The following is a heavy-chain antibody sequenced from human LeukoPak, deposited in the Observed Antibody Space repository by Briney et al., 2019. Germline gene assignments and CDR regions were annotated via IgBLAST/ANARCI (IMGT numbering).Heavy chain of an antibody. V-gene: IGHV4-59*12. CDR2: IYYNGNT. D-gene: IGHD3-10*01. CDR1: GGSMTTYY. Sequence: SETLSLTCTVSGGSMTTYYWSWIRQPPGKGLEWIGYIYYNGNTNYNPSLKSRVTISVDMSKHQFSLKLNSVTAADTALYYCARDRGSDYHGSGSYGHFDFWGPGTLVTVSS. J-gene: IGHJ4*02. CDR3: ARDRGSDYHGSGSYGHFDF.